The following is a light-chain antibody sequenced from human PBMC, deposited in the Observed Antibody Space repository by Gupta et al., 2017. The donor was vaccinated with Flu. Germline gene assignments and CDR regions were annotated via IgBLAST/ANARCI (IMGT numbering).Light chain of an antibody. J-gene: IGKJ1*01. CDR2: GAS. V-gene: IGKV3-20*01. CDR3: HHNSSSPWP. Sequence: IVLTQSPGTLSLSTGERATLSCRASQSVSSSYLAWYQQKPGQAPKLLIYGASSRASGIPDRFSGSGSGTEFTLTISRLEPEDFAVYYCHHNSSSPWPFGQGTQVEIK. CDR1: QSVSSSY.